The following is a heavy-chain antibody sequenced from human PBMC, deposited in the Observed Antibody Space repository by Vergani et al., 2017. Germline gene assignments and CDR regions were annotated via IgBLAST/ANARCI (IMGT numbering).Heavy chain of an antibody. D-gene: IGHD3-9*01. CDR2: IKSDGRIT. Sequence: DVHLAESGGGFFQPGGSLRLSCSAPGFSFNSYWMHWVRQVPGKGLLWVSRIKSDGRITAYADSVKGRFTISRDNAQNTLYLQMNSLRVEDTGVYYCARARCIETCYMSNWLDSWGQGTLVTVSS. CDR1: GFSFNSYW. J-gene: IGHJ5*01. CDR3: ARARCIETCYMSNWLDS. V-gene: IGHV3-74*03.